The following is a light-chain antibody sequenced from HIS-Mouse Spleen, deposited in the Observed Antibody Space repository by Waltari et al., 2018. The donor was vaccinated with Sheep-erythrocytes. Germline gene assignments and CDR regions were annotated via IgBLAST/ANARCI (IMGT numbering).Light chain of an antibody. CDR1: SLRSYY. Sequence: SSELTQDPAVSVALGQTVRITCQGDSLRSYYASWYQQKPGQAPVLVIYGKNNRPSGIAERFSGCSSGNTASLTITGAAAEDEADYYCNSRDSSGNHRVVFGGGTKLTVL. J-gene: IGLJ2*01. V-gene: IGLV3-19*01. CDR2: GKN. CDR3: NSRDSSGNHRVV.